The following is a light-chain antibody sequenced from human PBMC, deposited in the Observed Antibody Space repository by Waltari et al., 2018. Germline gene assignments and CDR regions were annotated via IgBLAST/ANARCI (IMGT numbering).Light chain of an antibody. CDR2: GAS. V-gene: IGKV3-15*01. CDR1: QSVSTN. Sequence: EIVMTQSPATLSVSPGESATLSCRASQSVSTNLAWYQQKPGQAPRLLIYGASTRATGIPARFSGSGSGKEFTLTISSMQSEDFAVYYCQQYNNWPLWTFGQGTKVEIK. CDR3: QQYNNWPLWT. J-gene: IGKJ1*01.